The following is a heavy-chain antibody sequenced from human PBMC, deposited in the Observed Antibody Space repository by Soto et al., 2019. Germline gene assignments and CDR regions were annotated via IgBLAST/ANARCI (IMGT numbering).Heavy chain of an antibody. J-gene: IGHJ4*02. Sequence: PGGSLRLSCAASGFTFSSYAMSWVRQAPGKGLEWVSAISGSGGSTYYADSVKGRFTISRDNSKNTLYLQMNSLRAEDTAVYYCAKDAPKKRYCSGGSCGGGLWGQGTLVTVSS. CDR2: ISGSGGST. CDR3: AKDAPKKRYCSGGSCGGGL. CDR1: GFTFSSYA. D-gene: IGHD2-15*01. V-gene: IGHV3-23*01.